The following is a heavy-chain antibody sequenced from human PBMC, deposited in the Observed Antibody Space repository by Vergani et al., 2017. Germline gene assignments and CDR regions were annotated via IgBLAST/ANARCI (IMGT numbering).Heavy chain of an antibody. CDR2: ISSSGSTI. J-gene: IGHJ5*02. V-gene: IGHV3-48*03. Sequence: EVQLVESGGGLVQLGGSLRLSCAASGFTFSSYEMNWVRQAPGKGLEWVSYISSSGSTIYYADSVKGRFTISRDNAKNSLYLQMNSLRAEDTAVYYCARVDGYYDSSGYWGWFDPWGQGTLVTVSS. CDR1: GFTFSSYE. D-gene: IGHD3-22*01. CDR3: ARVDGYYDSSGYWGWFDP.